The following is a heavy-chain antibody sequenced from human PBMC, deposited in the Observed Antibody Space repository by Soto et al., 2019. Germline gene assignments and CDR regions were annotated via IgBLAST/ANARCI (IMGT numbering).Heavy chain of an antibody. CDR3: ARWAIGSSRAFDI. D-gene: IGHD6-6*01. CDR1: GFAFSSHP. V-gene: IGHV3-23*01. CDR2: ISDSGGIT. Sequence: GSLRLSCAASGFAFSSHPMSWVRQAPEKGLEWVSGISDSGGITYNADSVKGRFTISRDNSKNTLYLQMNSLRAEDTAVYYCARWAIGSSRAFDIWGQGTMVTVSS. J-gene: IGHJ3*02.